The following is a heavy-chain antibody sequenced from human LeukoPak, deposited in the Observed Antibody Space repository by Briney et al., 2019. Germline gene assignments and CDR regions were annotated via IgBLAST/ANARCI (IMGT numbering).Heavy chain of an antibody. CDR2: ISWNSGSI. J-gene: IGHJ4*02. Sequence: GRSLRLSCAASGFTFDDYAMHWVRQAPGKGLEWVSGISWNSGSIGYADPVKGRFTISRDNAKNSLYLQMNSLRAEDTALYYCAKESGYSYGYPDDYWGQGTLVTVSS. V-gene: IGHV3-9*01. CDR3: AKESGYSYGYPDDY. CDR1: GFTFDDYA. D-gene: IGHD5-18*01.